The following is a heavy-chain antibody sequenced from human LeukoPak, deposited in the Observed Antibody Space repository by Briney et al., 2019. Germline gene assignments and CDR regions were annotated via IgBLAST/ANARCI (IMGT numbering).Heavy chain of an antibody. CDR2: INHSGST. V-gene: IGHV4-34*01. D-gene: IGHD2-21*01. J-gene: IGHJ4*02. CDR3: ARVSVWWNKQRPCDY. Sequence: PSETLSLTCAVYGGSFSGYYWSWIRQPPGKGLEWIGEINHSGSTNYNPSLKSRVTISVDTSKNQFPLKLSSVTAADTAVYYCARVSVWWNKQRPCDYWGQGTLVTVSS. CDR1: GGSFSGYY.